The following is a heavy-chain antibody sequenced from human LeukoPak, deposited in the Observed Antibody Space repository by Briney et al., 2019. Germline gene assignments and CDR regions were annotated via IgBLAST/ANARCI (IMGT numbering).Heavy chain of an antibody. Sequence: ASVKVSCKVSGYTLTELSMHWVRQAPGKGLEWMGGFDPEDGETIYAQKFQGRVTMTEDTSTDTAYMELSSLRSEATAVYYCATNNPPGSGYYYFNAFDIWGQGTMVTVSS. V-gene: IGHV1-24*01. CDR3: ATNNPPGSGYYYFNAFDI. CDR1: GYTLTELS. J-gene: IGHJ3*02. D-gene: IGHD3-22*01. CDR2: FDPEDGET.